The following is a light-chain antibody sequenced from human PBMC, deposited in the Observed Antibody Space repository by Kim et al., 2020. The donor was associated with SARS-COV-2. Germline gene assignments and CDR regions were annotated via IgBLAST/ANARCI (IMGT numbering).Light chain of an antibody. CDR3: QQYYGTPWT. V-gene: IGKV4-1*01. J-gene: IGKJ1*01. CDR1: QRVLYRYNNKNY. Sequence: ATINCKSRQRVLYRYNNKNYLAWYQQKPGQPPNLLIYWASTRESGVPDRFRGSGSGTDFTLTISSLQAEDGAVYYCQQYYGTPWTFGQGTKVDIK. CDR2: WAS.